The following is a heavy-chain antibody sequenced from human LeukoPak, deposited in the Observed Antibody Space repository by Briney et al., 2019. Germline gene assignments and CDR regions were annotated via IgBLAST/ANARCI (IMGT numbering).Heavy chain of an antibody. V-gene: IGHV4-59*01. J-gene: IGHJ2*01. CDR3: ASSGSFPYWYFDL. Sequence: SETLSLTCTVSGGSISSYYWSWIRQPPGKGLEWIGYIYYSGSTNYNPSLKSRVTIPVDTSKNRFSLKLSSVTAADTAVYYCASSGSFPYWYFDLWGRGTLVTVSS. CDR1: GGSISSYY. D-gene: IGHD1-26*01. CDR2: IYYSGST.